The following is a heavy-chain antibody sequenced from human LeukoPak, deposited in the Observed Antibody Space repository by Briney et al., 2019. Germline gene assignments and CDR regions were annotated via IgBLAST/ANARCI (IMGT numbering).Heavy chain of an antibody. CDR1: GGSISSYY. D-gene: IGHD2-15*01. J-gene: IGHJ3*02. CDR3: ARGHDAFDI. V-gene: IGHV4-59*01. CDR2: IYYSGST. Sequence: SETLSLTCTVSGGSISSYYWSWIRQPPGKGLEWIGYIYYSGSTNYNPSLKCRVTISVDTSKNQFSLKLSSVTAADTAVYYCARGHDAFDIWGQGTMVTVSS.